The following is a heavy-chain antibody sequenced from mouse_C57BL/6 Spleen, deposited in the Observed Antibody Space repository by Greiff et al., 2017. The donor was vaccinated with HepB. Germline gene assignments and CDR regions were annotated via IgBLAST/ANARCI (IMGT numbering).Heavy chain of an antibody. CDR3: ARRVYYDYEGAMDY. CDR2: IYPSDSET. D-gene: IGHD2-4*01. V-gene: IGHV1-61*01. J-gene: IGHJ4*01. CDR1: GYTFTSYW. Sequence: QVQLQQPGAELVRPGSSVKLSCKASGYTFTSYWMDWVKQRPGQGLEWIGNIYPSDSETHYNQKFKDKATLTVDKSSSTAYMQLSSLTSEDSAVYYCARRVYYDYEGAMDYWGQGTSVTVSS.